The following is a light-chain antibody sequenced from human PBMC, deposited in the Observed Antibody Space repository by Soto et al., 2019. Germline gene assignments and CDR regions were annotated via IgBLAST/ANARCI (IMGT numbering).Light chain of an antibody. J-gene: IGLJ3*02. Sequence: QSALTQPASVSGSPGQSISISSTGTNSDIGGYDYVSWYQQHPGKAPKLRIYEVSHRPSGVSNRFSGSRSGNTASLTISGLQAEDEADYYCSSYTSSTTLGVFGGGTKLTVL. CDR1: NSDIGGYDY. CDR2: EVS. CDR3: SSYTSSTTLGV. V-gene: IGLV2-14*01.